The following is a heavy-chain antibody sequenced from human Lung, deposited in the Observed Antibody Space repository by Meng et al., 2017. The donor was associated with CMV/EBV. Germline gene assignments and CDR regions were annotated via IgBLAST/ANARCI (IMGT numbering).Heavy chain of an antibody. Sequence: GGSLRLXCAASGFTVSDYYVSWIRQAPGKGLEWLSYISSSGNTIHYADSVKGRFIISRDTPKNSVSLQMNGLRAEDTAVYYCVREDYGDYFFDTWGQGTXVTVSS. CDR3: VREDYGDYFFDT. CDR2: ISSSGNTI. J-gene: IGHJ4*02. CDR1: GFTVSDYY. D-gene: IGHD4-17*01. V-gene: IGHV3-11*01.